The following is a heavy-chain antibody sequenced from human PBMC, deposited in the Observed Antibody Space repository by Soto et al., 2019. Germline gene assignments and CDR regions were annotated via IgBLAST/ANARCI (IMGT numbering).Heavy chain of an antibody. D-gene: IGHD3-22*01. CDR3: ARSHLYYDSSGYPDY. J-gene: IGHJ4*02. CDR1: GLTFSSYW. Sequence: GGSLRLSCAASGLTFSSYWMHWVRQAPWKGLEWVSYISSSGSTIYYADSVKGRFTISRDNAKNSLYLQMNSLRAEDTAVYYCARSHLYYDSSGYPDYWGQGTLVTVSS. V-gene: IGHV3-48*04. CDR2: ISSSGSTI.